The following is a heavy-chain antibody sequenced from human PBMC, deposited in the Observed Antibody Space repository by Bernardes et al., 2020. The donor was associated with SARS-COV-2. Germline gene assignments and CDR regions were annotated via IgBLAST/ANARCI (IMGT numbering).Heavy chain of an antibody. Sequence: GGSLRLSCSSSGFTFRIYGMHWVRQAPGKGLEWVAVILSDGTNRYYADFVKGRFTISRDNSKNTLYLQMNSLRDEDTAVYYCAKAGGLYSTPFDPWGQGTLVTVSS. CDR3: AKAGGLYSTPFDP. CDR2: ILSDGTNR. CDR1: GFTFRIYG. D-gene: IGHD1-26*01. J-gene: IGHJ5*02. V-gene: IGHV3-30*18.